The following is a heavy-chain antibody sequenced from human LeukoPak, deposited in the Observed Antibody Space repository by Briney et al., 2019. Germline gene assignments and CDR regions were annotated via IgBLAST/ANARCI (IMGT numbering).Heavy chain of an antibody. CDR2: ISADGGGT. V-gene: IGHV3-43*02. J-gene: IGHJ4*02. CDR1: GFTFDDYA. D-gene: IGHD2-8*01. CDR3: ARRTNDFDY. Sequence: GGSLRLSCAASGFTFDDYAMFWVSQAPGKGLEWVSLISADGGGTYYADSVKGRFTISRDNNKNSLYLQMNSLRAEDTAVYYCARRTNDFDYWGQGTLVTVSS.